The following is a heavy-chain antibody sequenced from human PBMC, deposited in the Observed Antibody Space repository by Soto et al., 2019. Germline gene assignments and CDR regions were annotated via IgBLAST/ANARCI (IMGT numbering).Heavy chain of an antibody. J-gene: IGHJ3*01. CDR1: GDSISSPKW. D-gene: IGHD6-19*01. CDR2: LLHGGTT. Sequence: QVQLQESGPGLVKPSGTPSLTCAVSGDSISSPKWWTWLRQPPGKGLEWIGDLLHGGTTNYNPSLKSRVTLSVDTSQNQSSLTLTSVTAADTAIYYCAYSTGWYRHDVWGQGTSVTVSS. V-gene: IGHV4-4*02. CDR3: AYSTGWYRHDV.